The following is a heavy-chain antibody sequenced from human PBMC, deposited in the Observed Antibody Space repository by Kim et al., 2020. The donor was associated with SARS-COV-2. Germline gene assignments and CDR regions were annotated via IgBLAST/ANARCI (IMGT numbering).Heavy chain of an antibody. V-gene: IGHV4-31*02. D-gene: IGHD4-17*01. J-gene: IGHJ4*02. CDR3: ARLSLGISYGVPY. Sequence: PSLQSRVTMSEDTSKNQFSRKVTSVTAADTAVYYCARLSLGISYGVPYWGQGTLVTVSS.